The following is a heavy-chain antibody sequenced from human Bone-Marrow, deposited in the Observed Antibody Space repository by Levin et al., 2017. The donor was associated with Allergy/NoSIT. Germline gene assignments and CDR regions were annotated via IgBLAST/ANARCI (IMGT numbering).Heavy chain of an antibody. V-gene: IGHV4-61*01. D-gene: IGHD6-19*01. J-gene: IGHJ4*02. CDR1: GGSVSSGSYY. CDR3: ARAPWLDYYFDY. Sequence: SQTLSLPCTVSGGSVSSGSYYWSWIRQPPGKGLEWIGYIYDSGSTKHNPSLKSRVTISVDTSKNQFSLKVSSVTAADTAVYYCARAPWLDYYFDYWGQGTLVTVSS. CDR2: IYDSGST.